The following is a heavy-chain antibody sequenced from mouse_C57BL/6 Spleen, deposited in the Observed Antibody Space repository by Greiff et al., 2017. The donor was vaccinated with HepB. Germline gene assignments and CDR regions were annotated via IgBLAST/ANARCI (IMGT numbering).Heavy chain of an antibody. V-gene: IGHV1-64*01. D-gene: IGHD1-1*01. CDR3: ARGTTPSAY. J-gene: IGHJ3*01. Sequence: QVQLQQSGAELVKPGASVKLSCKASGYTFTSYWMHWVKQRPGQGLEWIGMIHPNSGSTNYNEKLKSKATQTVDKSSSTAYMQLRSLTSEDSAVYYCARGTTPSAYWGQGTLVTVAA. CDR1: GYTFTSYW. CDR2: IHPNSGST.